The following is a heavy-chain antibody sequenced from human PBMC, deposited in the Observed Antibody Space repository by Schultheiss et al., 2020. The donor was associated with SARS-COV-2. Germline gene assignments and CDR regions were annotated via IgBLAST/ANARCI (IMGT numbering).Heavy chain of an antibody. CDR2: IYTSGST. J-gene: IGHJ6*02. CDR3: ARSDYYYAMDV. V-gene: IGHV4-61*02. Sequence: SETLSLTCTVSGGSISSGRYYWSWIRQPAGKGLEWIGRIYTSGSTYYNPSLKSRVTISLDTSKSQFSLKVSSVTAADTAVYSCARSDYYYAMDVWGQGTTVTVSS. CDR1: GGSISSGRYY.